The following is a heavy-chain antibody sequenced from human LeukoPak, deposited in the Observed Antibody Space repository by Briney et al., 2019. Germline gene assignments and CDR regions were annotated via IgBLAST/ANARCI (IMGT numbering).Heavy chain of an antibody. CDR2: INPNSGGT. V-gene: IGHV1-2*06. Sequence: ASVKVSCKASGYTFTGYYMHWVRQAPGQGLEWMGRINPNSGGTNYAQKFQGRGTMTRDTSISTAYMELSRLRSDDTAVYYCAREPTYSGSYYYYYMDVWGKGTTVTVSS. CDR3: AREPTYSGSYYYYYMDV. J-gene: IGHJ6*03. D-gene: IGHD1-26*01. CDR1: GYTFTGYY.